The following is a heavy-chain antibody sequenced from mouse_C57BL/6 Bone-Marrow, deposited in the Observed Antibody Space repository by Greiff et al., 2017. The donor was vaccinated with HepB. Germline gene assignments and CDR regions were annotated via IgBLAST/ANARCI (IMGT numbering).Heavy chain of an antibody. CDR3: ASYYYGSSYYFDY. V-gene: IGHV5-4*03. Sequence: EVKLVESGGGLVKPGGSLKLSCAASGFTFSSYAMSWVRQTPEKRLEWVATISDGGSYTYYPDNVKGRFTISRDNAKNNLYLQMSHLKSEDTAMYYCASYYYGSSYYFDYWGQGTTLTVSS. D-gene: IGHD1-1*01. J-gene: IGHJ2*01. CDR2: ISDGGSYT. CDR1: GFTFSSYA.